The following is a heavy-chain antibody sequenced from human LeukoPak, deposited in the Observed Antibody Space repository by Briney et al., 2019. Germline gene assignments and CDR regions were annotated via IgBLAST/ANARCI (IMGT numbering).Heavy chain of an antibody. V-gene: IGHV1-18*04. CDR3: ARGGYDNLTGYHPFDY. CDR2: ISAYNGNT. Sequence: ASVKVSCTASGYTFTSYGISWVRQAPGQGLEWMGWISAYNGNTNYAQKLQGRVTMTTDTSTSTAYMELRSLRSDDTAVYYCARGGYDNLTGYHPFDYWGQGTLVTVSS. J-gene: IGHJ4*02. CDR1: GYTFTSYG. D-gene: IGHD3-9*01.